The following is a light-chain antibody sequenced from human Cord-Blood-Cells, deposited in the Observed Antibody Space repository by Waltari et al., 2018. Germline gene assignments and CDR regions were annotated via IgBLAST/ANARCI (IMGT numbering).Light chain of an antibody. CDR2: AAS. V-gene: IGKV1-39*01. CDR3: QQSYSTPLT. CDR1: QSISSY. Sequence: DIQMTQSPSSLSASVGDRVTITCRASQSISSYLNWYQQKPGKAPKLLIYAASSLQSGVPSRFICSGSGTDFTLTISSLQPEDFATYYCQQSYSTPLTFGPGTKVDIK. J-gene: IGKJ3*01.